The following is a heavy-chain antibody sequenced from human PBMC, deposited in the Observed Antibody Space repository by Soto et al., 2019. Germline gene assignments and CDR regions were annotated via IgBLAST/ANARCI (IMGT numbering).Heavy chain of an antibody. J-gene: IGHJ4*02. Sequence: GGFLRLSCAASGFTFSSYAMSWVRQAPGKGLEWVSSISSSSSYIYYADSVKGRFTISRDNAKNSLYLQMNSLRAEDTAVYYCARDRWELAHFDYWGQGTLVTVSS. CDR2: ISSSSSYI. CDR3: ARDRWELAHFDY. D-gene: IGHD1-26*01. V-gene: IGHV3-21*01. CDR1: GFTFSSYA.